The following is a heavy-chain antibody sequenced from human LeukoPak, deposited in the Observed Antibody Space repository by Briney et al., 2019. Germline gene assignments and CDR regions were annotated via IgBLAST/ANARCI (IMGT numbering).Heavy chain of an antibody. D-gene: IGHD1-26*01. CDR2: IKQDGSEK. CDR3: ARRPGARQFNWFDP. Sequence: GGSLRLSCAASGFTFSSYWMSWVRQAPGKGLEWVANIKQDGSEKYYVDSVKGRFTISRDNAKNSLYLQMNSLRAEDTAVYYCARRPGARQFNWFDPWGQGTLVTVSS. J-gene: IGHJ5*02. CDR1: GFTFSSYW. V-gene: IGHV3-7*01.